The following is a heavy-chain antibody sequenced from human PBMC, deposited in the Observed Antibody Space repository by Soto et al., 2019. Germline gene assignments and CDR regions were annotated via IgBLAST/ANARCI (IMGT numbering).Heavy chain of an antibody. CDR1: GGSISSGGYY. Sequence: PSETLSLTCTFSGGSISSGGYYWSWIRQHPGKGLEWIGYIYYSGSTYYNPSLKSRVTISVDTSKNQFSLKLSSVTAADTAVYYCARDSRWAYSSHSYYYYGMDVWGQGTTVTVSS. D-gene: IGHD6-13*01. J-gene: IGHJ6*02. CDR2: IYYSGST. CDR3: ARDSRWAYSSHSYYYYGMDV. V-gene: IGHV4-31*03.